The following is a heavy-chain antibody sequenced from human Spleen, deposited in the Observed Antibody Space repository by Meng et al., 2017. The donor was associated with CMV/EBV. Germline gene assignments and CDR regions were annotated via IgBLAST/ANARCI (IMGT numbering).Heavy chain of an antibody. Sequence: GESLKISCAASGFTFSSYEMNWVRQAPGKGLEWVSSISSSSSYIYYADSVKGRFTISRDNAKNSLYLQMNSLRAENTAVYYCARALSKWEPNPLFGYWGQGTLVTVSS. CDR2: ISSSSSYI. CDR3: ARALSKWEPNPLFGY. V-gene: IGHV3-21*01. J-gene: IGHJ4*02. D-gene: IGHD1-26*01. CDR1: GFTFSSYE.